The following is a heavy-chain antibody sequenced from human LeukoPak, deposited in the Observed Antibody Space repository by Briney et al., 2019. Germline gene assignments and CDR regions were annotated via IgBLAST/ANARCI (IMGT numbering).Heavy chain of an antibody. J-gene: IGHJ6*02. CDR1: GGSISSYY. CDR2: IYYSGST. Sequence: SETLSLTCTVSGGSISSYYWSWIRQPPGKGLEWIGYIYYSGSTNYNPSLKSRVTISVDTSKNQFSLKLSSVTAADTAVYYCARGVSTPGGMDVWGQGTTVTVSS. D-gene: IGHD5/OR15-5a*01. V-gene: IGHV4-59*01. CDR3: ARGVSTPGGMDV.